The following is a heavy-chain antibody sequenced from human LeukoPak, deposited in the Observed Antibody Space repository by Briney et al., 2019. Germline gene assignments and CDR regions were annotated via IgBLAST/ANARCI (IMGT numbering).Heavy chain of an antibody. J-gene: IGHJ4*02. V-gene: IGHV3-7*01. CDR3: QAAPDY. D-gene: IGHD2-15*01. Sequence: GGSLRLSCAGSGFSFGNFWMSWVRQAPGKGLEWVASIKQDGSEKHYVDSVKGRFTISRDNTKNSLYLQMNSLRAEDTAVYYCQAAPDYWGQGTLVTVSP. CDR2: IKQDGSEK. CDR1: GFSFGNFW.